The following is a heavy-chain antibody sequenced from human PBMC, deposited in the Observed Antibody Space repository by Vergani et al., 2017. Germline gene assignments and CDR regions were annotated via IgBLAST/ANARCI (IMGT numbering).Heavy chain of an antibody. Sequence: QVQLVQSGAEVKKPGSSVKVSCKASGGTFSSYAISWVRQAPGQGLEWMGWINPNSGGTNYAQKFQGRVTMTRDTSISTAYMELSRLRSDDTAVYYCARWRLAFDYWGQGTLVTVSS. CDR2: INPNSGGT. D-gene: IGHD6-25*01. CDR1: GGTFSSYA. CDR3: ARWRLAFDY. J-gene: IGHJ4*02. V-gene: IGHV1-2*02.